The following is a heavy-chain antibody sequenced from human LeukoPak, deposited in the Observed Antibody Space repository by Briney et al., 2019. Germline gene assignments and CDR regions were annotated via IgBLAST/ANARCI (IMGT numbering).Heavy chain of an antibody. CDR3: TRGPFTAPGIADY. CDR2: ISNDASIT. CDR1: GFTFSNYA. J-gene: IGHJ4*02. Sequence: PGGSLRLSCAASGFTFSNYAMSWVRQAPGKGLEWVSGISNDASITEYTDSVKGRFTISRDNDKQTLYLQMNSLRAEDTAVYYCTRGPFTAPGIADYWGQGTLVTVSS. V-gene: IGHV3-74*03. D-gene: IGHD6-13*01.